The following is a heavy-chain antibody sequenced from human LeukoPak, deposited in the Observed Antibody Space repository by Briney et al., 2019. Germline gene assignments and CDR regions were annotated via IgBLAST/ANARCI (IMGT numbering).Heavy chain of an antibody. CDR3: AREGTHYDSSGYSRQFDY. CDR1: SGSVSSGDYY. J-gene: IGHJ4*02. Sequence: SETLSLTCTVSSGSVSSGDYYWSWIRQPPGKGLEWIGYIYYSGSTYYNPSLKSRVTISVDTSKNQFSLKLSSVTAADTAVYYCAREGTHYDSSGYSRQFDYWGQGTLVTVSS. D-gene: IGHD3-22*01. V-gene: IGHV4-61*08. CDR2: IYYSGST.